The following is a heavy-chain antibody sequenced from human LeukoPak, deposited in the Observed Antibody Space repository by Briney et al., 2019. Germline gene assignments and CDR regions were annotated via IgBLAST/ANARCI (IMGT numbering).Heavy chain of an antibody. CDR3: ARAGVSISHDY. V-gene: IGHV4-4*07. J-gene: IGHJ4*02. CDR1: GGSISGYY. Sequence: SETLSLTCTVSGGSISGYYWSWIRQPAGKGLEWIGRIHTSGNTNYNPSLKSRVTMSVDTSENQFSLKLTSITAADTAVYYCARAGVSISHDYWGQGTLVTVSS. CDR2: IHTSGNT. D-gene: IGHD5/OR15-5a*01.